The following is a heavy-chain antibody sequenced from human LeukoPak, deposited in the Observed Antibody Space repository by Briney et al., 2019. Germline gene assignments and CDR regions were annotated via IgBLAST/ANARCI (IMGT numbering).Heavy chain of an antibody. CDR2: ISGSGGST. CDR1: GFTFSNYA. Sequence: GGSLRLSCAASGFTFSNYAMSWVRQALGKGLEWVSVISGSGGSTYYADSVKGRFTMSRDNSKNTLYLQMNSLRAEDTAVYYCAKSVESAVTTNPYFDYWGQGTLVTVSS. J-gene: IGHJ4*02. D-gene: IGHD4-17*01. V-gene: IGHV3-23*01. CDR3: AKSVESAVTTNPYFDY.